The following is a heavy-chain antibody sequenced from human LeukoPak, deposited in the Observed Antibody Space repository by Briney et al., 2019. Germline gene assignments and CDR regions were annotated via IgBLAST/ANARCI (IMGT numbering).Heavy chain of an antibody. CDR3: PRDHRGFYYGSGNYFYLVV. CDR2: ILPVFGTS. CDR1: GGTYKNYA. D-gene: IGHD3-10*01. J-gene: IGHJ6*03. Sequence: GGPVKVSCKASGGTYKNYAITWVRQAPGQGVEWVGGILPVFGTSNYAQRFQGRVTITADESTGTTYMELSSLRSEDTAVYYCPRDHRGFYYGSGNYFYLVVLGKGATFTVSS. V-gene: IGHV1-69*13.